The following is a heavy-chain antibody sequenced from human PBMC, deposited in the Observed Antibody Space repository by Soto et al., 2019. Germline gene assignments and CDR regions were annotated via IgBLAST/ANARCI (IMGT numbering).Heavy chain of an antibody. Sequence: SETLSLTCAVYGGSFSGYYWSWIRQPPGKGLEWIGEINHSGSTNYNPSLKSRVIISVDTSKNQFSLKLSSVTAADTAVYYCARGRPCSGGSCYSKWFDPWGQGTLVTVSS. CDR2: INHSGST. CDR3: ARGRPCSGGSCYSKWFDP. J-gene: IGHJ5*02. D-gene: IGHD2-15*01. CDR1: GGSFSGYY. V-gene: IGHV4-34*01.